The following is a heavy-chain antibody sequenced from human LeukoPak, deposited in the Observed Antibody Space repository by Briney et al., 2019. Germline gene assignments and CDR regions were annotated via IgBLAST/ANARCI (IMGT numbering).Heavy chain of an antibody. D-gene: IGHD6-13*01. J-gene: IGHJ3*01. CDR1: GFTVTTLA. CDR3: AKARIAAAGTGAFDV. CDR2: IGESDGRT. V-gene: IGHV3-23*01. Sequence: GGSLRLSCAASGFTVTTLAMTWVLQAPGKGLEWVSVIGESDGRTYYADSVKGRFTISRDESKNTLYLQMNSLRAEDTAVYYCAKARIAAAGTGAFDVWGQGTMVTVSS.